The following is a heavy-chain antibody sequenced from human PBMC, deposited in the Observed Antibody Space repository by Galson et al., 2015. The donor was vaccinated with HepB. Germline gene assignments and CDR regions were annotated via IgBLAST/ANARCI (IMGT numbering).Heavy chain of an antibody. CDR2: IGSGGSP. CDR1: GFTFSTYA. Sequence: SLRLSCAASGFTFSTYAMSWVRQTPGKGLEWVSAIGSGGSPYYADSVKGRFTISRDNSKDTLYLQMHSLRAEDTAVYYCAKHGSSWSYYFDYWGQGTLVTVSS. V-gene: IGHV3-23*01. CDR3: AKHGSSWSYYFDY. J-gene: IGHJ4*02. D-gene: IGHD6-13*01.